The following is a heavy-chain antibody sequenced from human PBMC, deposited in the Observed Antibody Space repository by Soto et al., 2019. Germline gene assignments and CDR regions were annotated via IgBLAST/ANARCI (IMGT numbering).Heavy chain of an antibody. CDR3: ARGSHFDFSSGYADSFDV. D-gene: IGHD3-3*01. Sequence: SETLSLTCAVYGGSFSGYYWGWFRQPPGKVLEWIGEVKHSGNINYHPSLKTRLTVSVDTSKNQFSLKLSSMTAADTAMYFCARGSHFDFSSGYADSFDVWGQGTMVT. J-gene: IGHJ3*01. CDR2: VKHSGNI. V-gene: IGHV4-34*01. CDR1: GGSFSGYY.